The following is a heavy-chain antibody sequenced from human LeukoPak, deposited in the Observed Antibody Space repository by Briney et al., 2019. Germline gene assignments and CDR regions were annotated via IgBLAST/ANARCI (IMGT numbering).Heavy chain of an antibody. CDR1: GGSISSGDYY. CDR3: ARRYGDYNFANY. Sequence: SQTLSLTCTVSGGSISSGDYYWSWIRQPPGKGLEWIGYLYYSGSTYYNPSLKSRVTISVDTSKNQFSLKLSSVTAADTAVYYCARRYGDYNFANYWGQGTLVTVSS. J-gene: IGHJ4*02. V-gene: IGHV4-30-4*01. D-gene: IGHD4-17*01. CDR2: LYYSGST.